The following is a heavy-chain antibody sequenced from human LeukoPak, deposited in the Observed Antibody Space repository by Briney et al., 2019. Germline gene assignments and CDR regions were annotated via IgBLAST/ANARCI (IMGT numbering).Heavy chain of an antibody. J-gene: IGHJ6*03. Sequence: SETLSLTCSVSGGSISSGSYYWSWIRQPAGKGLEWIGRIYTSGSTNYNPSLKSRVTMSVDTSKNQFSLKLSSVTAADTAVYYCARGLYYYYMDVWGKGTTVTISS. CDR2: IYTSGST. V-gene: IGHV4-61*02. CDR3: ARGLYYYYMDV. CDR1: GGSISSGSYY.